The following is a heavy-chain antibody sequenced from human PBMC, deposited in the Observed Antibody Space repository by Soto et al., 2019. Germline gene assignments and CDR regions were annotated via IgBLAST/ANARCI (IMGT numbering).Heavy chain of an antibody. J-gene: IGHJ5*02. CDR3: ARELFGRSVWFDP. D-gene: IGHD3-10*01. Sequence: SVKVSCKTSGFTLSSSAVHWVRQARGHRLQWIGWIDVGSGNANYAQMDQERVTISRDMSTSTAYMELTSLRPEDTAVYYCARELFGRSVWFDPRAQRTLVTGSS. CDR2: IDVGSGNA. V-gene: IGHV1-58*01. CDR1: GFTLSSSA.